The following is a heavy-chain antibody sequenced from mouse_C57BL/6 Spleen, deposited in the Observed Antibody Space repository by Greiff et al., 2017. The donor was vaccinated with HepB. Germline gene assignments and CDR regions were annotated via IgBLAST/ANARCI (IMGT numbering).Heavy chain of an antibody. J-gene: IGHJ4*01. Sequence: EVKLQESGGGLVKPGGSLKLSCAASGFTFSDYGMHWVRQAPEKGLEWVAYISSGSSTIYYEDTVKGRCTLSRDNATNTLFLQMTSLRSEDTAMYYCARPNWDDAMDYWGQVTSVTVSS. D-gene: IGHD4-1*01. V-gene: IGHV5-17*01. CDR2: ISSGSSTI. CDR3: ARPNWDDAMDY. CDR1: GFTFSDYG.